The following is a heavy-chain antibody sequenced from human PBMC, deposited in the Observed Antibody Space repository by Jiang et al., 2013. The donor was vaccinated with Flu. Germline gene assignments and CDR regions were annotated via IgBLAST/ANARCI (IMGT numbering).Heavy chain of an antibody. CDR2: IKQDGSEK. J-gene: IGHJ4*02. Sequence: WVANIKQDGSEKYYVDSVKGRFTISRDNAKNSLYLQMNSLRAEDTAVYYCASFGQQLVRLGYFDYWGQGTLVTVSS. CDR3: ASFGQQLVRLGYFDY. D-gene: IGHD6-13*01. V-gene: IGHV3-7*01.